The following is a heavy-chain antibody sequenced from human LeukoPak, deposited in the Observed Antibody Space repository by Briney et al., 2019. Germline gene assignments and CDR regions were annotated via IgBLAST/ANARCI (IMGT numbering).Heavy chain of an antibody. V-gene: IGHV3-23*01. Sequence: GGSLRLSCAASGFTFRSYGMTWVRQAPGKGLEWVSAISGSGDSTYYADSVKGRFTISRDNSRNTLYLQMNSLRAEDTAVYYCARDRVATILDFDYWGQGTLVTVSS. CDR3: ARDRVATILDFDY. D-gene: IGHD5-12*01. CDR1: GFTFRSYG. CDR2: ISGSGDST. J-gene: IGHJ4*02.